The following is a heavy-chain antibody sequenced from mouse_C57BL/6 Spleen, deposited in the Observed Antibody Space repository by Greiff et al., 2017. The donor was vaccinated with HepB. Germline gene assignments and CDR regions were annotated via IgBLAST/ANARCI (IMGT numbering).Heavy chain of an antibody. Sequence: EVQLQQSVAELVRPGASVKLSCTASGFNIKHTYMHWVKQRPEQGLEWIGRIDPANGNTKYAPKFQGKATITADTSSNTAYLQLSSLTSEDTAIYDWARGDYDETWFAYWGQGTLVTVSA. V-gene: IGHV14-3*01. J-gene: IGHJ3*01. D-gene: IGHD2-4*01. CDR1: GFNIKHTY. CDR3: ARGDYDETWFAY. CDR2: IDPANGNT.